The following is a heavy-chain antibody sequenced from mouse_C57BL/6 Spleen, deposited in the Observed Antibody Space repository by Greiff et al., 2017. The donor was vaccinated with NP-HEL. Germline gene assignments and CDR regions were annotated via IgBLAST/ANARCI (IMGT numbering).Heavy chain of an antibody. CDR1: GFTFSDHG. V-gene: IGHV5-17*01. J-gene: IGHJ4*01. CDR3: ARYAMDY. Sequence: EVQLQESGGGLVKPGGSLKLSCAASGFTFSDHGMHWVRQAPEKALEWVAYISSGSSTIYYADTVKGRFTISRDNAKNTLFLQMTSLRSEDTAMYYCARYAMDYWGQGTSVTVSS. CDR2: ISSGSSTI.